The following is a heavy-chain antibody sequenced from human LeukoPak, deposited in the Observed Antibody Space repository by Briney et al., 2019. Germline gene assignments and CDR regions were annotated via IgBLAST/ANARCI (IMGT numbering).Heavy chain of an antibody. V-gene: IGHV4-34*01. D-gene: IGHD2-15*01. CDR3: ARMNSGYETRKLRRYYYYMDV. CDR1: GGSFSGYY. Sequence: SETLSLTCAVDGGSFSGYYWSWIRQPPGKGLGWVGEINHSGSTNYNPSLKSRVTIPVEPSKNQFSLKLSSVTAADTAVYYCARMNSGYETRKLRRYYYYMDVWGKGTTVTISS. J-gene: IGHJ6*03. CDR2: INHSGST.